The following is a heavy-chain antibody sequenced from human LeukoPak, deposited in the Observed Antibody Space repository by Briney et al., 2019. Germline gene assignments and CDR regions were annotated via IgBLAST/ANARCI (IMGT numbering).Heavy chain of an antibody. CDR3: AGDRRRITIFGVVIIVPYYYYGMDV. D-gene: IGHD3-3*01. Sequence: SVKVSCKASGGTFSSYAISWVRQAPGQGLEWMGGIIPIFGTANYAQKFQGRVTITADESTSTAYMELRSLRSDDTAVYYCAGDRRRITIFGVVIIVPYYYYGMDVWGQGTTVTVSS. CDR2: IIPIFGTA. J-gene: IGHJ6*02. V-gene: IGHV1-69*13. CDR1: GGTFSSYA.